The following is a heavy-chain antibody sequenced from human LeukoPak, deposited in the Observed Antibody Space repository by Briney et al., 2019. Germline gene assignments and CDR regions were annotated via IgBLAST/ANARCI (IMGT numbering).Heavy chain of an antibody. J-gene: IGHJ4*02. D-gene: IGHD3-3*01. CDR1: GGSISSSSYY. Sequence: PSETLSLTCTVSGGSISSSSYYWGWIRQPPGKGLEWIGSIYYSGSTYYNPSLKSRVTISVDTSKNQFSLKLSSVTAAATAVYYCARSGYSKRGDYWGQGTLVTVSS. CDR2: IYYSGST. CDR3: ARSGYSKRGDY. V-gene: IGHV4-39*01.